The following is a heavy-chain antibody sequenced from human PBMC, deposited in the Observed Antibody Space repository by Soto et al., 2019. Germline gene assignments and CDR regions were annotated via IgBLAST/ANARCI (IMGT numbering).Heavy chain of an antibody. Sequence: QVQLVQSGAEVKKPGSSVKVSCKASGGTFSSYAISWVRQAPGQGLEWMGGIIPIFGTANYAQKFQGRVTITADESTSTAYMELSSLSSADTPVYYCARVKEWGRTLAFDIWGQGTMVTVSS. D-gene: IGHD3-3*01. CDR1: GGTFSSYA. J-gene: IGHJ3*02. V-gene: IGHV1-69*01. CDR2: IIPIFGTA. CDR3: ARVKEWGRTLAFDI.